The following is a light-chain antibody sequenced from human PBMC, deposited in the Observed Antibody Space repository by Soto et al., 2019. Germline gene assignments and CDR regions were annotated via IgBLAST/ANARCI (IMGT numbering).Light chain of an antibody. CDR2: DDS. Sequence: SYELTQSPSVSVAPGQTVSITCGGYNIGSKSVHWYQQKPGQAPVPVVYDDSDRRSGIPERFSGSNSGNTATLTITRVEAGDEADYHCLVWDSRSEHYVVGTGTKV. V-gene: IGLV3-21*02. CDR3: LVWDSRSEHYV. CDR1: NIGSKS. J-gene: IGLJ1*01.